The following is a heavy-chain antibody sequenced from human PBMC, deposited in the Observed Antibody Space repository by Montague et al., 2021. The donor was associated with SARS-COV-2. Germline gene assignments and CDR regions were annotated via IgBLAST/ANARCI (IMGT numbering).Heavy chain of an antibody. D-gene: IGHD1-26*01. CDR2: SYTSGSX. J-gene: IGHJ4*02. CDR1: GDSITSGSYY. CDR3: AREWGSYSGRFDY. Sequence: TLSLTCTVSGDSITSGSYYWNWVRRPAGKGLEWVGRSYTSGSXDYNPSLKSRLTISVDTSKNQFSLKLSSVTAADTAVYFCAREWGSYSGRFDYWGQGALVTVSS. V-gene: IGHV4-61*02.